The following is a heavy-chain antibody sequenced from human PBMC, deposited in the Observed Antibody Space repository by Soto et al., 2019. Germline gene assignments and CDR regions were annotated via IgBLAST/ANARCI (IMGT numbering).Heavy chain of an antibody. J-gene: IGHJ6*02. CDR2: ISSSSSTI. D-gene: IGHD2-2*03. Sequence: GGSLRLSCAASGFTFSSYSMNWVRQAPGKGLEWVSYISSSSSTIYYADSVKGRFTISRDNAKNSLYLQMNSLRDEDTAVYCCARAGYCSSTSCYLYYYYGMDVWGQGTTVTVSS. V-gene: IGHV3-48*02. CDR1: GFTFSSYS. CDR3: ARAGYCSSTSCYLYYYYGMDV.